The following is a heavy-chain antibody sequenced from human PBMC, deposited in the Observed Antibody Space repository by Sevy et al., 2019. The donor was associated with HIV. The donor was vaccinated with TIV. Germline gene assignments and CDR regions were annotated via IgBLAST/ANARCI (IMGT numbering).Heavy chain of an antibody. CDR2: ISYDGRDK. J-gene: IGHJ6*02. CDR1: GFALSNYYA. D-gene: IGHD4-17*01. CDR3: ASHRASYGDHCFFCAMDV. Sequence: GGSLRLSCAASGFALSNYYAMHWVRQPPGKGLEWVALISYDGRDKYYADSVKGPFTVSRDNFKNTLYLQMNSLTTEDRAVYYCASHRASYGDHCFFCAMDVWGQGTTVTVSS. V-gene: IGHV3-30-3*01.